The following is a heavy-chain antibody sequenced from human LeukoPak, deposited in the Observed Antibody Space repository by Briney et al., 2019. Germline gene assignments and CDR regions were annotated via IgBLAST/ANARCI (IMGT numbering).Heavy chain of an antibody. CDR3: ARHGGLGLYYYGMDV. D-gene: IGHD2-15*01. J-gene: IGHJ6*02. V-gene: IGHV4-59*08. CDR2: IYYSGST. CDR1: GGSISSYY. Sequence: SETLSLTCTVSGGSISSYYGSWIRQPPGKGLEWIGYIYYSGSTNYNPSLKSRVTISVDTSKNQFSLKLSSVTAADTAVYYCARHGGLGLYYYGMDVWGQGTTVTVSS.